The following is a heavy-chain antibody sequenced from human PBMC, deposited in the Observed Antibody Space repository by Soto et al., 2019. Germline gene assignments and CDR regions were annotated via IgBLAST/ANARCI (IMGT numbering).Heavy chain of an antibody. J-gene: IGHJ4*02. CDR3: GWSGGKFGTTGYYYSDS. D-gene: IGHD3-9*01. CDR2: IPLNSGEK. CDR1: GLAFNDYS. V-gene: IGHV3-23*01. Sequence: PGGSLRLSCADSGLAFNDYSMTWVRQPPGKELECVQSIPLNSGEKHYPACQAGRSTTSRNNSKITVSLQVNNVRAEETTMYICGWSGGKFGTTGYYYSDSWGQG.